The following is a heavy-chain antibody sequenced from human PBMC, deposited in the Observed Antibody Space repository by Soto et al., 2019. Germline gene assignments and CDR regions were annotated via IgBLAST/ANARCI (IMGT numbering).Heavy chain of an antibody. J-gene: IGHJ3*02. CDR1: GGSISSGGYY. Sequence: QVQLQESGPGLVKPSQTLSLTCTVSGGSISSGGYYWSWIRQHPGKGLEWIGYIYYSGSTYYNPSLKSRVTISVDTSKNQFALKLSSVTAADTAVYYWARARRAYSSSSKAFDIWGQGTMVTVSS. V-gene: IGHV4-31*03. CDR2: IYYSGST. CDR3: ARARRAYSSSSKAFDI. D-gene: IGHD6-6*01.